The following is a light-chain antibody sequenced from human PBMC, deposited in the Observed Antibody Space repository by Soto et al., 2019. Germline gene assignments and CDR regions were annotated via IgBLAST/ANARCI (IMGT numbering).Light chain of an antibody. Sequence: GLTQSSDSLAVSLGGRATIHCRYNQSFLFVSNNKNFLAWYQQKPGQXPXXFLNWASTRESGVPDRFSGSGSGTEFTLTISNLQAEDVAVYDCQQLFHAPTFGQGTKVDIK. CDR3: QQLFHAPT. V-gene: IGKV4-1*01. CDR2: WAS. CDR1: QSFLFVSNNKNF. J-gene: IGKJ1*01.